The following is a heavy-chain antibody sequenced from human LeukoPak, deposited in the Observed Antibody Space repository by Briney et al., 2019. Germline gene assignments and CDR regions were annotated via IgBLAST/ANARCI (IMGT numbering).Heavy chain of an antibody. J-gene: IGHJ4*02. D-gene: IGHD3-9*01. Sequence: GGSLRLSCAASGFTFTRNAMAWVRQAPGKGLEWVSAIDGSGGTTFYADSVKGRFTISRDTSKNTLYLQMNSLRAEDTALYYCAKDNYYDILTGYSDYWGQGTLVTVSS. CDR2: IDGSGGTT. CDR1: GFTFTRNA. CDR3: AKDNYYDILTGYSDY. V-gene: IGHV3-23*01.